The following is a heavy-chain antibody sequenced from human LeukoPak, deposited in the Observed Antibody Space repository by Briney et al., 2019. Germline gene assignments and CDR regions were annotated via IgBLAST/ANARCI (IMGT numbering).Heavy chain of an antibody. CDR1: GASFSSSTYY. D-gene: IGHD6-13*01. J-gene: IGHJ4*02. V-gene: IGHV4-39*01. CDR3: ARHAGGISATGTRPFDY. CDR2: IYYSGST. Sequence: SETLSLTCTVSGASFSSSTYYWGWIRQPPGKGLEWTGSIYYSGSTYYNPSLKSRVTMSVDTSKNQFSLKLSSVTAADTAVYYCARHAGGISATGTRPFDYWGQGTLATVSS.